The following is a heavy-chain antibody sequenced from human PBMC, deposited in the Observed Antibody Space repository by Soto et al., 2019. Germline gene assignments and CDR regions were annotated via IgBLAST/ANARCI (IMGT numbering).Heavy chain of an antibody. CDR3: ARDGLGTAVAGRGGVGY. D-gene: IGHD6-19*01. Sequence: PGGSLRLSCAASGFTFSSYAMHWVRQAPGKGLEWVAVISYDGSNKYYADSVKGRFTISRDNSKNTLYLQRNSPRAEDTAVYYCARDGLGTAVAGRGGVGYWGQGTLVTVSS. CDR2: ISYDGSNK. V-gene: IGHV3-30-3*01. CDR1: GFTFSSYA. J-gene: IGHJ4*02.